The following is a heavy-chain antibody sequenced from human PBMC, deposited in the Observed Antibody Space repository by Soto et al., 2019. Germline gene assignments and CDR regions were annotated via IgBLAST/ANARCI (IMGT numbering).Heavy chain of an antibody. CDR2: IYRTGST. CDR3: ASRDPGTSVDY. J-gene: IGHJ4*02. CDR1: DGPKSTSNNW. V-gene: IGHV4-4*02. Sequence: EPLSLTCTVSDGPKSTSNNWWTWVRQPPGQGLEWIGEIYRTGSTNYNPSLKSRVTISLDKSENQFSLKVTSLTAADTAVYYCASRDPGTSVDYWGQGTLVTAPQ. D-gene: IGHD1-7*01.